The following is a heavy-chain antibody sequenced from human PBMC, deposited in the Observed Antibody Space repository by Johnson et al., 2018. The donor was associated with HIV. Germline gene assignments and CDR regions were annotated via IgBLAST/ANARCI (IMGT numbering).Heavy chain of an antibody. CDR3: ARDSEWELGQEGAFDI. Sequence: QVQLVESGGGVVQPGGSLRLSCAASGFTFSNFGMHWVRQAPGKGLEWVAFIQYDGSDECYADSVKGRFTISRDNSKNTLYLQMNSLRAEDTAVYYCARDSEWELGQEGAFDIWGQGTMVTVSS. D-gene: IGHD1-26*01. J-gene: IGHJ3*02. CDR2: IQYDGSDE. V-gene: IGHV3-30*02. CDR1: GFTFSNFG.